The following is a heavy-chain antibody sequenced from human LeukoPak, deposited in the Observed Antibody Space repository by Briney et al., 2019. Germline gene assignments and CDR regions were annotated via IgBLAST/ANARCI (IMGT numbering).Heavy chain of an antibody. J-gene: IGHJ4*02. CDR3: ARDTKYAFDN. Sequence: GGSLRLSCAASGFTFSHYSMNWVRQAPGKGLEWISYIGISSGNTKYADSVKGRFTISGDKAKNSVYLQMNSLRVEDTAVYYCARDTKYAFDNWGQGTLVTVSS. CDR2: IGISSGNT. D-gene: IGHD2-2*01. CDR1: GFTFSHYS. V-gene: IGHV3-48*01.